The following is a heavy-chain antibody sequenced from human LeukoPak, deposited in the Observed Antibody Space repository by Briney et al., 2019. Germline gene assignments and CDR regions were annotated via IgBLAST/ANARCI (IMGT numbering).Heavy chain of an antibody. J-gene: IGHJ4*02. CDR3: AKPPPGVRGRSSDDY. V-gene: IGHV3-30*18. D-gene: IGHD3-10*01. Sequence: GGSLRLSCAVSGFTFSSYGMHWVRKAQGPGKEWEGVISYDGSNKYYADSVKGPFTISRDNSKNTLYLQMTSLRAEDTAVYYCAKPPPGVRGRSSDDYWGQGTLVTVSS. CDR1: GFTFSSYG. CDR2: ISYDGSNK.